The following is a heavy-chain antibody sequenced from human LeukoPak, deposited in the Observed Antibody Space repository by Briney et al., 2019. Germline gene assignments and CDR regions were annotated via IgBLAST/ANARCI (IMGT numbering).Heavy chain of an antibody. J-gene: IGHJ4*02. CDR3: ARFRDGYNYFDY. CDR2: IYTSGST. D-gene: IGHD5-24*01. Sequence: SETLSLTCTVSGGSIGSYYWSWIRQPPGKGLEWIGYIYTSGSTNYNPSLKSRVTISVDTSKNQFSLKLSSVTAADTAVYYCARFRDGYNYFDYWGQGTLVTVSS. V-gene: IGHV4-4*09. CDR1: GGSIGSYY.